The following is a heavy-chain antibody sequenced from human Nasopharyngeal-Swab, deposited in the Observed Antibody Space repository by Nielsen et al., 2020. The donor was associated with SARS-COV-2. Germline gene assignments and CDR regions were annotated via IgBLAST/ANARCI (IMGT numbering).Heavy chain of an antibody. J-gene: IGHJ4*02. V-gene: IGHV3-23*01. CDR2: TNGDAKET. Sequence: GGSLRLSCVPSGFTFTTYAMNWLRQAQGKGLEWVSSTNGDAKETFYADSVRGRFTISRDNSGDALYLQMNSLRADDTARYYCARGWSNYGGDIHYWGQGTLVTVAS. D-gene: IGHD4-23*01. CDR1: GFTFTTYA. CDR3: ARGWSNYGGDIHY.